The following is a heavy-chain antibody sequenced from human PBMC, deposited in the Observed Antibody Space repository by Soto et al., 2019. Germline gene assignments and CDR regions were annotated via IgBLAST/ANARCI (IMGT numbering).Heavy chain of an antibody. Sequence: ASVKVSCKASGYTFTGYYMHWVRQAPGQGLEWMGWINPNSGGTNYAQKFQGRVTMTRDTSISTAYMELSRLRSDDTAVYYCARGAGAARQNPGGMDVRGKGTTVTVSS. D-gene: IGHD6-6*01. J-gene: IGHJ6*04. CDR2: INPNSGGT. CDR3: ARGAGAARQNPGGMDV. CDR1: GYTFTGYY. V-gene: IGHV1-2*02.